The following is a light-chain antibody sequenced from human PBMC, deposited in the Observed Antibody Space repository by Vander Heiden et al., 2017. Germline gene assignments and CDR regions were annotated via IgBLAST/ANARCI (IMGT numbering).Light chain of an antibody. CDR3: PQRYETPRYT. CDR2: AAS. J-gene: IGKJ2*01. CDR1: QSISSN. V-gene: IGKV1-39*01. Sequence: DIQMTQSPPSLSASVRDRVTIPSRASQSISSNLNWYQQKTGREPKLLIYAASSLQSRVPSRCIGSRSGTDFTRTISSLQPEDFFTYYCPQRYETPRYTFGRGTKLEIK.